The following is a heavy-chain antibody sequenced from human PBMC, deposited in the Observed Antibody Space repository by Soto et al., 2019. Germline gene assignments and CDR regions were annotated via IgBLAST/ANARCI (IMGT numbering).Heavy chain of an antibody. CDR3: AREAGSGWTYGAFDI. CDR2: ISSSSSYI. J-gene: IGHJ3*02. D-gene: IGHD6-19*01. V-gene: IGHV3-21*01. CDR1: GFTFSSYS. Sequence: GGSLRLSCAASGFTFSSYSMNWVRQAPGKGLEWVSSISSSSSYIYYADSVKGRFTISRDNAKNSLYLQMNSLRAEDTAVYYCAREAGSGWTYGAFDIWGQGTMVTVSS.